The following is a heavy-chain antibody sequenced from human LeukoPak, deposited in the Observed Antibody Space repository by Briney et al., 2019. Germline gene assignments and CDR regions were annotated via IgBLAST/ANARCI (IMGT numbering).Heavy chain of an antibody. J-gene: IGHJ4*02. CDR1: GDSISSHNW. CDR2: INHSGST. CDR3: ARAMNTYGSFDY. Sequence: PSETLSLTCAVSGDSISSHNWWSWVRQPPGKGLEWIGEINHSGSTNCNPSLKSRVTISVDKSKNQFSLKLSSVTAADTAMYYCARAMNTYGSFDYWGQGTLVTVSS. V-gene: IGHV4-4*02. D-gene: IGHD4-17*01.